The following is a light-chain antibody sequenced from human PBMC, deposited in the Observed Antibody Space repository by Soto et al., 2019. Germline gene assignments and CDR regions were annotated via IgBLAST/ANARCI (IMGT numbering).Light chain of an antibody. J-gene: IGKJ3*01. V-gene: IGKV1-5*03. CDR1: QSISPW. CDR3: QQYNSLFT. CDR2: KTS. Sequence: DVQMTQSPSTLSASVGDRVTITCRASQSISPWLAWYQQKPGKAPKLLIYKTSILESGVPSRFSGSGSGTQFTLTITSLQPDDFATYYGQQYNSLFTFGPGTTVDIK.